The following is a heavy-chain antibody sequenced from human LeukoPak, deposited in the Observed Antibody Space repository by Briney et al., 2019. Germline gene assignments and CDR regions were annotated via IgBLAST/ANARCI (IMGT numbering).Heavy chain of an antibody. CDR3: ARDRPKAATSDP. D-gene: IGHD2-15*01. CDR2: IYTSGST. V-gene: IGHV4-4*07. CDR1: GGSISSYY. J-gene: IGHJ5*02. Sequence: SETLSLTCTVSGGSISSYYWSWIRQPAGKGLEWIGRIYTSGSTNYNPSLKSRVTMSVDTSKNQFSLKLSSVTAADTAVYYCARDRPKAATSDPWGQRTLVTVSS.